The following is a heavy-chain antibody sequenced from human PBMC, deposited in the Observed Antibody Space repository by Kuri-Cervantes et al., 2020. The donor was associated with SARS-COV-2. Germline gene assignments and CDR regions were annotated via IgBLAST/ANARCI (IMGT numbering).Heavy chain of an antibody. D-gene: IGHD3-10*01. CDR2: LNPNTGGT. J-gene: IGHJ4*02. CDR1: GYALTDYY. CDR3: ARGEAARGLMVVFKLRGAGPLHF. Sequence: ASVKVSCKASGYALTDYYIHWVRQAPGQGLEWMGWLNPNTGGTNYAQKFQGWVTMTRDTSLTTAYMELTRLTSDDSAVYFCARGEAARGLMVVFKLRGAGPLHFWGQGTLVTVSS. V-gene: IGHV1-2*04.